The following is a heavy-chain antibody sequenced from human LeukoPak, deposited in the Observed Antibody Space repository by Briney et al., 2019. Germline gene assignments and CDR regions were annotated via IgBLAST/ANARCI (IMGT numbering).Heavy chain of an antibody. CDR3: ASSTGGTMVRGVTFDY. J-gene: IGHJ4*02. D-gene: IGHD3-10*01. Sequence: GGSLRLSCAASGFTFSSYAMHWVRQAPGKGLEWVAVISYDGSNKYYADSVKGRFTISRDNSKNTLYLQMNSLRAEDTAVYYCASSTGGTMVRGVTFDYWGQGTLVTVSS. CDR1: GFTFSSYA. V-gene: IGHV3-30*04. CDR2: ISYDGSNK.